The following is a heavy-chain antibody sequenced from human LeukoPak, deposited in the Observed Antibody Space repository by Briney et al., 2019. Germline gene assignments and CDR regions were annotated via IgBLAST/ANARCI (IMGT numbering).Heavy chain of an antibody. V-gene: IGHV4-61*02. J-gene: IGHJ3*02. CDR3: ARLSDFSGLDHLRI. D-gene: IGHD3/OR15-3a*01. CDR2: IYTSGST. Sequence: SEPLSLTCTVSGDPLSSGRYYWSWIRKPAGRGLEWIGRIYTSGSTNYNPSLKSRVTISVDTSKNQFSLKLSSVTAADTAVYYCARLSDFSGLDHLRIWGQGTMVTVSS. CDR1: GDPLSSGRYY.